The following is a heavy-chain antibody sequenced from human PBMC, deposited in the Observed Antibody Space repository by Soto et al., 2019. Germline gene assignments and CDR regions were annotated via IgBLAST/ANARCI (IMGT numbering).Heavy chain of an antibody. Sequence: QVQLVQSGAEVKKPGSSVRVSCRTSGGTFKKYGFSWVRQAPGQGLEWMGGIIPMYGIANYGQIFQGRLTITADESTDTVYMDLTSLQSEDTAVYYCAGEVGGTGFHLWGQGTQVTVSS. CDR3: AGEVGGTGFHL. D-gene: IGHD3-9*01. CDR2: IIPMYGIA. CDR1: GGTFKKYG. V-gene: IGHV1-69*12. J-gene: IGHJ5*02.